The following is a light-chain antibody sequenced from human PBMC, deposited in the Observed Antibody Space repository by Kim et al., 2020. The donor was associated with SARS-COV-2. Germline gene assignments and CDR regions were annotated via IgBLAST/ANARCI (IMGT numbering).Light chain of an antibody. CDR1: QSVGSTY. J-gene: IGKJ5*01. CDR2: GAS. Sequence: EIVLTQSPGTLSLSPGERGTLSCRASQSVGSTYLAWYQQRPGQPPRLLIYGASNRATGIPDRFSGRGSGTDFFLTITRLEPEDFAVYYCQQYGSSPITFGQGTRLEIK. CDR3: QQYGSSPIT. V-gene: IGKV3-20*01.